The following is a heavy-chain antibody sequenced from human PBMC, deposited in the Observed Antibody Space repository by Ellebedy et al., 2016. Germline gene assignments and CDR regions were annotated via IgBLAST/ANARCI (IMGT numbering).Heavy chain of an antibody. V-gene: IGHV3-30*18. CDR3: AKGYYDSGA. CDR2: ISYDGSNK. J-gene: IGHJ1*01. D-gene: IGHD3-22*01. CDR1: GFTFSSYG. Sequence: GGSLRLXXAASGFTFSSYGMHWVRQAPGKGLEWVAVISYDGSNKYYADSVKGRFTISRDNSKNTLFLQMNSLRGDDTAIYYCAKGYYDSGAWGQGTLVTVSS.